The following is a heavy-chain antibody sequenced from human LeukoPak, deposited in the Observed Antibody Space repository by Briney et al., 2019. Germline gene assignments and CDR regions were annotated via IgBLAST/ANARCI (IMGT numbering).Heavy chain of an antibody. CDR1: GFTFSSFS. J-gene: IGHJ4*02. D-gene: IGHD2-15*01. CDR3: LVAVSSLH. Sequence: PGGSLRLSCTASGFTFSSFSINWVRQAPGKGLEWVSSISSGSSYINYADSLQGRFTISMANAKNSVYLQMNSLRAEETAVYYCLVAVSSLHWGQGTLVAVSA. CDR2: ISSGSSYI. V-gene: IGHV3-21*01.